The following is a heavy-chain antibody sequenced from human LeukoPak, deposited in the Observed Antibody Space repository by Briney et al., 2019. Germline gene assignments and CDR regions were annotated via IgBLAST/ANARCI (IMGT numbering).Heavy chain of an antibody. J-gene: IGHJ4*02. CDR3: ARDRAYYYDSNGYYSGVFDY. CDR1: GYTFSDYY. CDR2: ITPNSGGT. V-gene: IGHV1-2*02. D-gene: IGHD3-22*01. Sequence: ASVKVSCKASGYTFSDYYMHWVRQAPGQGLEWMGWITPNSGGTNYAQKFRGRVTMTRDTSISTAYMELRRLRSDDTAVYYCARDRAYYYDSNGYYSGVFDYWGLGTLVTVSS.